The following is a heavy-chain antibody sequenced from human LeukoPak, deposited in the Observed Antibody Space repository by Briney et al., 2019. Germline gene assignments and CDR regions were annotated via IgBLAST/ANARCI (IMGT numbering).Heavy chain of an antibody. V-gene: IGHV1-2*06. D-gene: IGHD3-10*01. J-gene: IGHJ4*02. CDR3: ARGHLWFGELWPSDY. Sequence: ASVKVSCKASGYTFTGYYMHWVRQAPGQGLEWMGRINPNSGGTNYAQKFQGRVTITRDTSASTAYMELSSLRSEDTAVYYCARGHLWFGELWPSDYWGQGTLVTVSS. CDR1: GYTFTGYY. CDR2: INPNSGGT.